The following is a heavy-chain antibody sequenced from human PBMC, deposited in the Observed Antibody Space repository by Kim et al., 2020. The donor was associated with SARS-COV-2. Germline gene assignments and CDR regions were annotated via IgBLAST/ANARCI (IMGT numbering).Heavy chain of an antibody. CDR2: ISADKKNT. Sequence: ASVKVSCKASGYIFTSYGMHWVRQAPGQSLEWMGWISADKKNTKFSQKFQGRVTITSDTSASTAYLELTSLRSEDTAVYYCARDWGVAYCSGGSCYSYYFDPWGQGTLVTVSS. CDR3: ARDWGVAYCSGGSCYSYYFDP. V-gene: IGHV1-3*01. D-gene: IGHD2-15*01. J-gene: IGHJ5*02. CDR1: GYIFTSYG.